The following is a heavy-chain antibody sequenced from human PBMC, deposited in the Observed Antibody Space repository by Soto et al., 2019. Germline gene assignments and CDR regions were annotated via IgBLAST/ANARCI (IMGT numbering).Heavy chain of an antibody. CDR1: GFTFSSHA. D-gene: IGHD3-10*01. J-gene: IGHJ6*02. V-gene: IGHV3-48*02. CDR2: ITSTSSTK. CDR3: ARRITMVRGPYYYYAMDV. Sequence: GSLRLSCAASGFTFSSHAMNWVRQAPGKGLEWLSYITSTSSTKHYAASVEGRFTISRDNAKNSLYLQMNSLRDEDTAVYYCARRITMVRGPYYYYAMDVWGQGTTVTVSS.